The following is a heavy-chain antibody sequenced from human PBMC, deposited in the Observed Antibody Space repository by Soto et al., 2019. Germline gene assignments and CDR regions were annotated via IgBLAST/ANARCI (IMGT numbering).Heavy chain of an antibody. D-gene: IGHD6-6*01. CDR2: IIPIFGTA. CDR3: ARDLSSSSSYYYYYGMDV. J-gene: IGHJ6*02. Sequence: GASVKVSCKASGGTFSSYAISWVRQAPGQGLEWMGGIIPIFGTANYAQKFQGRVTITADESTSTAYMELSSLRSGDTAVYYCARDLSSSSSYYYYYGMDVWGQGTTVTVSS. V-gene: IGHV1-69*13. CDR1: GGTFSSYA.